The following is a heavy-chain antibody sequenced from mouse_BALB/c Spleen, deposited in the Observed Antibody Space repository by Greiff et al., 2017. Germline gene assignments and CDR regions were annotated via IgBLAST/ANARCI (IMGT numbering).Heavy chain of an antibody. J-gene: IGHJ2*01. D-gene: IGHD2-3*01. Sequence: EVNVVESGGGLVKPGGSLKLSCAASGFTFSSYAMSWVRQTPEKRLEWVATISSGGSYTYYPDSVKGRFTISRDNAKNTLYLQMSSLRSEDTAMYYCARDGYYFDYWGQGTTLTVSS. CDR1: GFTFSSYA. CDR2: ISSGGSYT. CDR3: ARDGYYFDY. V-gene: IGHV5-9-3*01.